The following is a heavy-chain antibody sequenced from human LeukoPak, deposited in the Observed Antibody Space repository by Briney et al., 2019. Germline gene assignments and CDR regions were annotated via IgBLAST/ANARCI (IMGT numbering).Heavy chain of an antibody. CDR3: AKEPYGSGSYLPLYYFDY. V-gene: IGHV3-53*01. CDR2: IYSGGST. J-gene: IGHJ4*02. D-gene: IGHD3-10*01. CDR1: GFTVSSNY. Sequence: GGSLRLSCAASGFTVSSNYMSWVRQAPGKGLEWVSVIYSGGSTYYADSVKGRFTISRDNSKTTLYLQMNSLRGGDTAVYYCAKEPYGSGSYLPLYYFDYWGQGTLVTVSS.